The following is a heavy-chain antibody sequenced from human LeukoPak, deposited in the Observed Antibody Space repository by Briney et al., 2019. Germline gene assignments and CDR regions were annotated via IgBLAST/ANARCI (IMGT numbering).Heavy chain of an antibody. V-gene: IGHV4-39*01. D-gene: IGHD1-26*01. CDR1: GVSINSSQYY. CDR2: MYYSGST. Sequence: PSETLSLTCAVSGVSINSSQYYWGWIRQPPGKGLEWIGTMYYSGSTYYNPSLKSRVTISVDTSKNQFFLNLSSVTAADTAVYYCARQREQYVDFWGQGSLVTASS. J-gene: IGHJ4*02. CDR3: ARQREQYVDF.